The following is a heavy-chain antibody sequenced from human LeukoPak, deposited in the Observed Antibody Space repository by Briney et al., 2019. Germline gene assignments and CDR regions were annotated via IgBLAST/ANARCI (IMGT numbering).Heavy chain of an antibody. CDR2: ISSSSSYI. V-gene: IGHV3-21*01. Sequence: PGGSLRLSCAASGFTFSSYSMNWVRQAPGKGLEWVSSISSSSSYIYYADSVKGRFTISRDNAKNSLYLQMNSLRAEDTAVYYCARDYYDSRERNWFDPWGQEPWSPSPQ. J-gene: IGHJ5*02. CDR1: GFTFSSYS. CDR3: ARDYYDSRERNWFDP. D-gene: IGHD3-22*01.